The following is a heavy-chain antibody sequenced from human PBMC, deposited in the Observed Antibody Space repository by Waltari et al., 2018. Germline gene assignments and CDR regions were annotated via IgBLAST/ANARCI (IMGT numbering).Heavy chain of an antibody. D-gene: IGHD1-7*01. CDR3: ASLGRYTWNYYAFDV. V-gene: IGHV4-59*01. J-gene: IGHJ3*01. Sequence: QVQLQESGPGLGKPSETLYLNCTCSGGSISSNYWSWIRQPPGKGLEWIGYIYYSVSTNYNPSLKSRVTLSINTSKNQFSLKLTSVTAADTAVYYCASLGRYTWNYYAFDVWGQGTKVTVSS. CDR1: GGSISSNY. CDR2: IYYSVST.